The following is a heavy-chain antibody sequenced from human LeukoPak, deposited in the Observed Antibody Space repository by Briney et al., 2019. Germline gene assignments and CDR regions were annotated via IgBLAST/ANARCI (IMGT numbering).Heavy chain of an antibody. V-gene: IGHV4-31*03. J-gene: IGHJ6*02. Sequence: PSETLSLTCTVSGGSISSGGYSWSWIRQHPGKGLEWIGYIYYSGGTYYNPSLKSRVTISVDTSKNQFSLKLSSVTAADTAAYYCARDYESHYGMDVWGQGTTVTVSS. CDR2: IYYSGGT. D-gene: IGHD3-3*01. CDR1: GGSISSGGYS. CDR3: ARDYESHYGMDV.